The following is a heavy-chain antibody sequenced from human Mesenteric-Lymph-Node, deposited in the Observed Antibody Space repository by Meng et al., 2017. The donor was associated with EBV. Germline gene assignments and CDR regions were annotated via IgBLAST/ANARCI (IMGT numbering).Heavy chain of an antibody. CDR2: IFPTGGT. CDR3: AREGEVGYYESSGYYY. Sequence: QVNRQELGPGLVKPSGTLSLTCAVSGGSISSSNWWTWVRQPPGKGLEWIGEIFPTGGTNYNPSLKSRLTISVDKSKNQFSLKLSSVTAADTAVYYCAREGEVGYYESSGYYYWGQGTLVTVSS. D-gene: IGHD3-22*01. CDR1: GGSISSSNW. J-gene: IGHJ4*02. V-gene: IGHV4-4*02.